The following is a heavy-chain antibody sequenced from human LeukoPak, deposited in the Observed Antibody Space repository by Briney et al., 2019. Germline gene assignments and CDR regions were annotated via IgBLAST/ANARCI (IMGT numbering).Heavy chain of an antibody. CDR1: GGSFSGYY. V-gene: IGHV4-34*01. CDR2: INHSGST. CDR3: ASDSPLRSTVDY. Sequence: SETLSLTCAVYGGSFSGYYWSWIRQRPGKGLEWIGEINHSGSTNYNPSLKSRVTISVDTSKNQFSLKLSSVTAADTAVYYCASDSPLRSTVDYWGQGTLVTVSS. J-gene: IGHJ4*02. D-gene: IGHD3-16*01.